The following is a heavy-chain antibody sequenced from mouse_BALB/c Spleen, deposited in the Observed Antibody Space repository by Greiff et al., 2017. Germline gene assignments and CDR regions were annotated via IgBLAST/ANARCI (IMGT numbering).Heavy chain of an antibody. V-gene: IGHV3-6*02. CDR3: AKEKIYYDYDGFAY. D-gene: IGHD2-4*01. J-gene: IGHJ3*01. Sequence: EVKLMESGPGLVKPSQSLSLTCSVTGYSITSGYYWNWIRQFPGNKLEWMGYISYDGSNNYNPSLKNRISITRDTSKNQFFLKLNSVTTEDTATYYCAKEKIYYDYDGFAYWGQGTLVTVSA. CDR1: GYSITSGYY. CDR2: ISYDGSN.